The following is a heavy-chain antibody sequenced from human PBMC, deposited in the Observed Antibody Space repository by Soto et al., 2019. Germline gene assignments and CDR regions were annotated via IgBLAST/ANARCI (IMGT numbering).Heavy chain of an antibody. D-gene: IGHD3-10*01. CDR2: INSDGSST. Sequence: GGSLRLSCAASGFTFSTYWMHWVRQAPGKGLVWVSRINSDGSSTTYADSVKGRFTISRDNAKNTLYLQMNSLRAEDTAVYYCARLSVIRGVTGDYWGQGTLVTVSS. J-gene: IGHJ4*02. CDR1: GFTFSTYW. V-gene: IGHV3-74*01. CDR3: ARLSVIRGVTGDY.